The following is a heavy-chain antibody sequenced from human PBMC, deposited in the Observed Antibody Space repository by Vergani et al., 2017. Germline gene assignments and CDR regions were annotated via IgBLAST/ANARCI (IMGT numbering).Heavy chain of an antibody. CDR3: ARMYSAGYGGFDP. Sequence: QVQLQESGPRLVRPSQTLSLTCTVSGGSISSGSYYWSWIRQPAGKGLEWVGRIHTNGGVDHNSSLNSRVTISVDKSKNQFSLKLSSVTAGDTAVYYCARMYSAGYGGFDPWGQGTLVIVSS. CDR2: IHTNGGV. CDR1: GGSISSGSYY. J-gene: IGHJ5*02. V-gene: IGHV4-61*02. D-gene: IGHD5-12*01.